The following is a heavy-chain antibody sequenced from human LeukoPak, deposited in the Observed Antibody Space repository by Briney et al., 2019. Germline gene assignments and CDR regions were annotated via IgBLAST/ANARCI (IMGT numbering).Heavy chain of an antibody. D-gene: IGHD2-15*01. V-gene: IGHV4-34*01. Sequence: SETLSLTCAVYRGSFSGYYWSWIRQPPGKGLEWIGEINHSGSTNYNPSLKSRVTISVDTSKNQFSLKLSSVTAADTAVYYCAREVLYCSGGSCYSYYYYYYMDVWGKGTTVTVSS. CDR3: AREVLYCSGGSCYSYYYYYYMDV. J-gene: IGHJ6*03. CDR1: RGSFSGYY. CDR2: INHSGST.